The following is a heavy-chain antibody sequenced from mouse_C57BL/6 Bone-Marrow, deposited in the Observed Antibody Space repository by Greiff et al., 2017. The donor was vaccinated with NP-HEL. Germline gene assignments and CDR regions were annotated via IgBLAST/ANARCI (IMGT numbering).Heavy chain of an antibody. CDR2: IHPNSGST. J-gene: IGHJ1*03. CDR3: ARERGYGDWYFDV. Sequence: QVQLQQPGAELVKPGASVKLSCKASGYTFTSYWMHWVKQRPGQGLEWIGMIHPNSGSTNYNEKFKSKATLTVDKSSSTAYMQLSSLTSEDSAVYYCARERGYGDWYFDVWGTGTTVTVSS. V-gene: IGHV1-64*01. D-gene: IGHD1-1*01. CDR1: GYTFTSYW.